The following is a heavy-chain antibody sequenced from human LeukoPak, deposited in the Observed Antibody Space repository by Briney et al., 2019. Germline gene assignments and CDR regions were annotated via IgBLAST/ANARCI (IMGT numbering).Heavy chain of an antibody. CDR3: ARGGRWESYSAFDI. D-gene: IGHD1-26*01. J-gene: IGHJ3*02. V-gene: IGHV4-34*01. CDR1: GGPFSHYY. CDR2: ITHTRRT. Sequence: PSETLSLTCAVSGGPFSHYYWNWIRQSPGKGLEWIAEITHTRRTNYNPVLRSRVTISVDTSRNQFSLKLRSMTAADTAVYYCARGGRWESYSAFDIWGQGTTVSVSS.